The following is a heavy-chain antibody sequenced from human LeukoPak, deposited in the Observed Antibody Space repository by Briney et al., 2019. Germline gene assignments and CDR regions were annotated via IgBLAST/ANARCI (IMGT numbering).Heavy chain of an antibody. CDR3: ARLGSMGGWYAVY. Sequence: SETLSLTCTVSGGSISSGDYYWSWIRQPPGKDLEWIGYIYYSGSTYYNPSLKSRVTISVDTSKNQFSLKLSSVTAADTAVYYCARLGSMGGWYAVYWGQGTLVTVSS. J-gene: IGHJ4*02. D-gene: IGHD6-19*01. V-gene: IGHV4-30-4*01. CDR2: IYYSGST. CDR1: GGSISSGDYY.